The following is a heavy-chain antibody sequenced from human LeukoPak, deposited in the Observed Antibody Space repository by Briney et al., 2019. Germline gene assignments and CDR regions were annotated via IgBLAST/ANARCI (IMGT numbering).Heavy chain of an antibody. CDR1: GGSVSDYY. J-gene: IGHJ4*02. Sequence: SETLSLTCTISGGSVSDYYWSWIRQSPGKGLEWIGYIYYTGSTSYNPSLKSRVTISADTSKNEFSLKLNSVTAADTAVYYCASRKLGNDYWGQGTLVTVSS. V-gene: IGHV4-59*02. CDR2: IYYTGST. D-gene: IGHD7-27*01. CDR3: ASRKLGNDY.